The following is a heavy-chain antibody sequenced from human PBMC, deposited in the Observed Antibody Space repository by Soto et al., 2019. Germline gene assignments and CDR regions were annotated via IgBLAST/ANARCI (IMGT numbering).Heavy chain of an antibody. Sequence: QVQLQESGPGLVKPSQTLSLTCTVSGGSISSGGYYWSWIRQHPGKGLEWIGYIYYSGSTCYNPSLKSRVTISVDTSKNQFSLKLSSVTAADTAVYYCARGRIAAAGIYYFDYWGQGTLVTVSS. V-gene: IGHV4-31*03. CDR2: IYYSGST. CDR1: GGSISSGGYY. D-gene: IGHD6-13*01. J-gene: IGHJ4*02. CDR3: ARGRIAAAGIYYFDY.